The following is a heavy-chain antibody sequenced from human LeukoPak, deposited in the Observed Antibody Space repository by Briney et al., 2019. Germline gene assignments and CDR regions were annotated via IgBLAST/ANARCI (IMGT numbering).Heavy chain of an antibody. J-gene: IGHJ4*02. CDR1: GFTFSSYW. Sequence: GGSLRLSCVASGFTFSSYWMSWVRQAPGEGLEWVANIKQDGTEKNYVDSVKGRFTISRDNSKNTLYLQMNSLRAEDTAVYYCARGTGYYYDYWGQGTLVTVSS. CDR2: IKQDGTEK. D-gene: IGHD1-14*01. V-gene: IGHV3-7*03. CDR3: ARGTGYYYDY.